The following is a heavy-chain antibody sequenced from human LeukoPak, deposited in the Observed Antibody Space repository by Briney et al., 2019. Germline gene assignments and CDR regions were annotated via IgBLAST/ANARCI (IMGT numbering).Heavy chain of an antibody. J-gene: IGHJ3*01. Sequence: GRSLRLSCAASGFTFSSYGMHWVRQAPGKGLVWLSRINSDGSSTSYADSVKGRFTISRDNAKNTLYLQMNSLRAEDTAVYYCARVQGHPPNGLDVWGQGTMVTVSS. CDR3: ARVQGHPPNGLDV. D-gene: IGHD2-8*01. CDR1: GFTFSSYG. V-gene: IGHV3-74*01. CDR2: INSDGSST.